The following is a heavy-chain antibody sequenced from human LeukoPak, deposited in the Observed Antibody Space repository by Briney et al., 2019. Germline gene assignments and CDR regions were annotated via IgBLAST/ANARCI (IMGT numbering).Heavy chain of an antibody. V-gene: IGHV3-30*18. D-gene: IGHD6-19*01. CDR3: AKDGQAVGEYYFDY. CDR1: GFTFSGSD. J-gene: IGHJ4*02. Sequence: GGSLRLSCAASGFTFSGSDMHWVRQTPGKGLEWVATISYDGGKKNYAAAVQGRFTVSRDNPVNTLNLQMNSLRVEDTALYYCAKDGQAVGEYYFDYWGQGTLVPVSS. CDR2: ISYDGGKK.